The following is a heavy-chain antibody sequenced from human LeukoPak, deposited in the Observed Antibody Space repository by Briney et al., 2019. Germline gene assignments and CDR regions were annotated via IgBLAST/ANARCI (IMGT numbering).Heavy chain of an antibody. CDR2: IKQDGSEK. Sequence: GRSLRLSCAASGFTFSSYWMSWGRQAPGKGLEWVANIKQDGSEKYYVDPAKGRFTISRDNAKNTLHLKRDSLRARDPAVYYCARATYGSGSYTTRWGQGTLVTVSS. CDR1: GFTFSSYW. V-gene: IGHV3-7*01. CDR3: ARATYGSGSYTTR. J-gene: IGHJ4*02. D-gene: IGHD3-10*01.